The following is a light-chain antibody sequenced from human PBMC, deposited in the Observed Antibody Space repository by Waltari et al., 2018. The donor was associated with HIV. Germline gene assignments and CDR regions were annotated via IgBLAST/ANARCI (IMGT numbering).Light chain of an antibody. CDR3: QQRSNWPST. CDR1: QRVRRY. J-gene: IGKJ4*01. CDR2: DAS. V-gene: IGKV3-11*01. Sequence: EIVLTQSPATLSLSPGERATLSCRASQRVRRYLAWYQPKPGQAPRILIYDASNRATGIPPRFSGGGSGTDFALTISSLEPEDFAIYCCQQRSNWPSTFGGGTKVEIK.